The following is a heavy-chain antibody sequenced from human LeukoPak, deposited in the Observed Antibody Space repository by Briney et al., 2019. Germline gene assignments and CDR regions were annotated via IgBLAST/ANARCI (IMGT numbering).Heavy chain of an antibody. CDR1: GFTFSNAW. V-gene: IGHV3-15*01. Sequence: PGGSLRLSCAASGFTFSNAWMSWVRQAPGKGLEWVGRIKSKTDGGTTDYAAPVKGRFTISRDDSKNTLYQQMNSLKTEDTAVYYCTTDSLYCSSTSCFYYYYYGMDVWGQGTTVTVSS. CDR3: TTDSLYCSSTSCFYYYYYGMDV. D-gene: IGHD2-2*01. CDR2: IKSKTDGGTT. J-gene: IGHJ6*02.